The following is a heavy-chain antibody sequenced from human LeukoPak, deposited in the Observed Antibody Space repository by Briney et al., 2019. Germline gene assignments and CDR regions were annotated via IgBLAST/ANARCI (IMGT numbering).Heavy chain of an antibody. J-gene: IGHJ3*02. D-gene: IGHD3-10*01. CDR1: GGTFSSYA. Sequence: ASVKVSCKASGGTFSSYAISWVRQAPGQGLEWMGGIIPIFGTANYAQKFQGRVTITTDESTNTAYMELSSLRSEDTAVYYCARYPPRGAFDIWGQGTMVTVSS. CDR2: IIPIFGTA. CDR3: ARYPPRGAFDI. V-gene: IGHV1-69*05.